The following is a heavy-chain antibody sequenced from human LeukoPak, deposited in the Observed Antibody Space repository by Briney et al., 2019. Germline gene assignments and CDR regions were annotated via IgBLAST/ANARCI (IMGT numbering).Heavy chain of an antibody. CDR3: ARGWTANYYYYMDV. CDR2: MNPNSGNT. V-gene: IGHV1-8*01. J-gene: IGHJ6*03. Sequence: ASVKVSCKASGYTFTSYDINWVRQATGRGLESMGWMNPNSGNTGYAQKFQGRVTMTRNTSISTAYMELSSLRSEDTAVYYCARGWTANYYYYMDVWGKGTTVTVSS. D-gene: IGHD3/OR15-3a*01. CDR1: GYTFTSYD.